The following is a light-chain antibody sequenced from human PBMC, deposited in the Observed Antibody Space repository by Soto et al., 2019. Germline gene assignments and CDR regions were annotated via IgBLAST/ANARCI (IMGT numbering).Light chain of an antibody. CDR3: QQYHDWPPVT. Sequence: EVVMTQSPGSLSVSPGETVTLSCRASQSVTGNLAWFQQKPGQAPRLLIYAASTRATGVPVRFSGSGSGTEFTLTISSLQSEDFAIYFCQQYHDWPPVTFGQGTRLEIK. CDR2: AAS. V-gene: IGKV3-15*01. J-gene: IGKJ5*01. CDR1: QSVTGN.